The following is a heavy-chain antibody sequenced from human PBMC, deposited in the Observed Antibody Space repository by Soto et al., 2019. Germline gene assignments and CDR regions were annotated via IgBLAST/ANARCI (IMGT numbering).Heavy chain of an antibody. CDR2: IGRTNNT. V-gene: IGHV3-23*01. CDR1: GFTFSNSA. CDR3: AKVDAYSYRPDH. D-gene: IGHD3-16*02. Sequence: EVHLLESGGGLVQPGGSLRLSCAASGFTFSNSALTWVRQALGKGPEWVSSIGRTNNTHYADSVKGPFAISRDNSQNTLDLHMNSLTGEDTYVYFCAKVDAYSYRPDHGGQGTLVTVSS. J-gene: IGHJ4*02.